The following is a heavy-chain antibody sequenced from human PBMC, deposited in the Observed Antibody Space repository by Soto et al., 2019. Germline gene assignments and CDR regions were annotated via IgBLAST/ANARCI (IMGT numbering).Heavy chain of an antibody. CDR2: IYWDDDK. D-gene: IGHD6-19*01. V-gene: IGHV2-5*02. J-gene: IGHJ4*02. Sequence: QITLKESGPTLVKPTQTLTLTCTFSGFSLSSTRMAVGWIRQPPGKALEWLALIYWDDDKRYSPFLKSRLTITKDTSKNQVVLTMSHMDPVDTARYYCAHIVVAGLGYHFDYWGQGTLVTVSS. CDR1: GFSLSSTRMA. CDR3: AHIVVAGLGYHFDY.